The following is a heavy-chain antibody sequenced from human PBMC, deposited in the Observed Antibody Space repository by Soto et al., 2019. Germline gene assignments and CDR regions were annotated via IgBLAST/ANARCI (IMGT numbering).Heavy chain of an antibody. J-gene: IGHJ4*02. Sequence: GGSLRLSCAASGFTFSSYGTHWVRQAPGKGLEWVAVISYDGSNKYYADSVKGRFTISRDNSKNTLYLQMNSLRAEDTAVYYCAKDYSSSSLDYWGQGTLVTVSS. D-gene: IGHD6-6*01. CDR3: AKDYSSSSLDY. CDR1: GFTFSSYG. CDR2: ISYDGSNK. V-gene: IGHV3-30*18.